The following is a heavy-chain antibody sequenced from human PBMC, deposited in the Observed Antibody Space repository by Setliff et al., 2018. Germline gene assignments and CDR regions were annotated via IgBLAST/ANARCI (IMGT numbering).Heavy chain of an antibody. J-gene: IGHJ4*02. CDR2: TYYNGRS. CDR1: GGSISNYY. CDR3: AREGGGSGWTPDS. V-gene: IGHV4-59*01. D-gene: IGHD6-19*01. Sequence: SETLSLTCTVSGGSISNYYWSWIRQSPGKGLEWIGFTYYNGRSDHNPSFQSRVTMSVDRSKNQFSLNLRAMTAADTAVYYCAREGGGSGWTPDSWGQGTLVTVSS.